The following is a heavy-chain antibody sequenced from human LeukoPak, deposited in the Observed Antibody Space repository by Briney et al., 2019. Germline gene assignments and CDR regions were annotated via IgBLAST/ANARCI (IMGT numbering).Heavy chain of an antibody. Sequence: QPGGSLRLSCAASGFTFSSYGMHWVRQAPGKGLEWVAVISYDGSNKYYADSVKGRFTISRDNSQNTLYLQMNSLRPEDTAVYYCAKVSAYYYASGFDSWGQGTLVTVSS. J-gene: IGHJ4*02. CDR2: ISYDGSNK. D-gene: IGHD3-10*01. CDR3: AKVSAYYYASGFDS. CDR1: GFTFSSYG. V-gene: IGHV3-30*18.